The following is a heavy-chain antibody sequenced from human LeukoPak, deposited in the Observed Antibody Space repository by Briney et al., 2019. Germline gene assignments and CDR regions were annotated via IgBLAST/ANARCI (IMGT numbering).Heavy chain of an antibody. CDR1: GFTFSSYG. Sequence: QAGGSLRLSCAASGFTFSSYGMSWVRQAPGKGLVWVSYISSRSSNKEYADSVKGRFTISRDNSKNSLYLQMDSLRAEDSAIYYCAREGWDLNALDIWGQGTMVTVSP. CDR2: ISSRSSNK. J-gene: IGHJ3*02. V-gene: IGHV3-48*04. CDR3: AREGWDLNALDI. D-gene: IGHD1-26*01.